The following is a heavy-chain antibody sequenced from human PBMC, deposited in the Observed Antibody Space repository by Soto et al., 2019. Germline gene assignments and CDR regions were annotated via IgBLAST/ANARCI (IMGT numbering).Heavy chain of an antibody. Sequence: QVQLVESGGGLVKPGGSLRLSCAVSGFTFSDYYMSWIRQAPGKGLEWLSYISTSDATIYYADSVKGRFTISRDNAKNSLFLQMSSLRAEDTAMYYCAREIVATGPRYFDLWGRGTLVTVSS. CDR2: ISTSDATI. CDR1: GFTFSDYY. J-gene: IGHJ2*01. V-gene: IGHV3-11*01. D-gene: IGHD5-12*01. CDR3: AREIVATGPRYFDL.